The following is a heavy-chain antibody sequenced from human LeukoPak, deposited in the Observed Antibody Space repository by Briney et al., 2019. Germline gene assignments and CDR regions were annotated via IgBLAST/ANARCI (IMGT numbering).Heavy chain of an antibody. CDR2: ISSNGGST. CDR3: AKGIELWLTYFDH. D-gene: IGHD5-18*01. J-gene: IGHJ4*02. V-gene: IGHV3-64*04. CDR1: GFTFSSYA. Sequence: PGGSLRLSCSASGFTFSSYAMYWVRQAPGKGLEYVSGISSNGGSTYYADSVKGRFTISRDNSKNTLSLQMNSLRAEDTAVYYCAKGIELWLTYFDHWGQGTLVTASS.